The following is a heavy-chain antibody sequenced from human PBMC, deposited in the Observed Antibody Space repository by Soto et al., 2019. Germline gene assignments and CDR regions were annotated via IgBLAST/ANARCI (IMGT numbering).Heavy chain of an antibody. CDR1: GGSISSYY. CDR2: IYYSGST. CDR3: AREGAAHYYGMDV. D-gene: IGHD3-16*01. Sequence: SETLSLTCTVSGGSISSYYWSWIRQPPGKGLEWIGYIYYSGSTNYNPSLKSRVTISVDTSKNQFSLKLSSVTAADTAVYYCAREGAAHYYGMDVWGQGTTVTVSS. V-gene: IGHV4-59*01. J-gene: IGHJ6*02.